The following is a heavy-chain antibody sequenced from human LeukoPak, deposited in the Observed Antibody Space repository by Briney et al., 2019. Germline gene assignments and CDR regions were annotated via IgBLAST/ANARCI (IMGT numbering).Heavy chain of an antibody. CDR2: TYYRSKWYN. J-gene: IGHJ4*02. Sequence: SRTLSLTPAISGDSVSINSAGWNWLRQSPSRGLEWLGRTYYRSKWYNDYAVSVKSRITINPHTSKNQFSLQLNSVTPEDTAVYYCARDGVDCSTTSCYPDFDYWGQGPLVTVSS. CDR1: GDSVSINSAG. CDR3: ARDGVDCSTTSCYPDFDY. V-gene: IGHV6-1*01. D-gene: IGHD2-2*01.